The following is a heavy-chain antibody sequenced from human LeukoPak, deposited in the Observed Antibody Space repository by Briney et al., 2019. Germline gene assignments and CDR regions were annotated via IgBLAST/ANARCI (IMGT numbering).Heavy chain of an antibody. Sequence: PSETLSLTCTVSGGSISSYYWSWIRQPPGKGLEWIGYIYTSGSTSYNPALKSRVTISVDTSKNQFSHKLSSVTAADTAVYYGARYDSSGGPSSNWGQGTLVTVSS. CDR1: GGSISSYY. D-gene: IGHD3-22*01. J-gene: IGHJ4*02. V-gene: IGHV4-4*09. CDR2: IYTSGST. CDR3: ARYDSSGGPSSN.